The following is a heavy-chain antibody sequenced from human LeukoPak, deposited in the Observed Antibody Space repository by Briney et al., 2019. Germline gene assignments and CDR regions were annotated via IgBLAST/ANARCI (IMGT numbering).Heavy chain of an antibody. V-gene: IGHV3-53*01. CDR1: GFTVNSNY. Sequence: PGGSLRLSCAASGFTVNSNYMSWVRQAPGKGLEWVSVIYSGGSTYYADSVKGRFTISRDNSKNTLYLQMNSLRDEDTAVYYCARGTIAAAVIGYWGQGTLVTVFS. J-gene: IGHJ4*02. CDR2: IYSGGST. D-gene: IGHD6-13*01. CDR3: ARGTIAAAVIGY.